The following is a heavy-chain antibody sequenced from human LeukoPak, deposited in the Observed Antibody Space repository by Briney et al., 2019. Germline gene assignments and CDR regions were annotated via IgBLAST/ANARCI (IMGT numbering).Heavy chain of an antibody. CDR3: ARDFDDVSGNYYYIPDY. CDR2: IRFDGTKT. Sequence: GGSLTLSCEASGFNFSTNGMHWVRQAPGKGLEWVSFIRFDGTKTFYGDSVRGRFTISRDNSKYTLYLQLSSPRGDDTAVYYCARDFDDVSGNYYYIPDYWGQGTLVTVSS. D-gene: IGHD3-10*01. J-gene: IGHJ4*02. V-gene: IGHV3-30*02. CDR1: GFNFSTNG.